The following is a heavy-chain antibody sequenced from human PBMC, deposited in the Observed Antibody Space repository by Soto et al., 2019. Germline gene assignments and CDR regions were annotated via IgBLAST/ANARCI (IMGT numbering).Heavy chain of an antibody. J-gene: IGHJ3*02. D-gene: IGHD5-18*01. CDR3: ARDIGSAMVNDAFDI. CDR2: IWYDGSNK. V-gene: IGHV3-33*01. Sequence: PGGSLRLSCAASGFTFSSYGMHWVRQAPGKGLEWVAVIWYDGSNKYYADSVKGRFTISRDNSKNTLYLQMNSLRAEDTAVYYRARDIGSAMVNDAFDIWGQGTMVTVSS. CDR1: GFTFSSYG.